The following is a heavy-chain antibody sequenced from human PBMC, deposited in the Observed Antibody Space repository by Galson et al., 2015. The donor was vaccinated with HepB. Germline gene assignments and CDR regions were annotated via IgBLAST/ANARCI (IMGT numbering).Heavy chain of an antibody. CDR3: VKDRGNYYDSSGYLMGAFDI. D-gene: IGHD3-22*01. CDR2: INWSGDTL. CDR1: GFDFDKYA. J-gene: IGHJ3*02. V-gene: IGHV3-9*01. Sequence: SLRLSCAASGFDFDKYAIHWVRQVPGKGLEWVSGINWSGDTLTYADSVKGRFTISKDSAKKSLYLQMNSLRAEDTALYYCVKDRGNYYDSSGYLMGAFDIWGQGTMVTVSS.